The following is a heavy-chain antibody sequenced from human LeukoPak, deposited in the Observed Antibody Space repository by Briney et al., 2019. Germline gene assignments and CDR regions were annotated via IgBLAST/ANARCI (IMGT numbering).Heavy chain of an antibody. V-gene: IGHV4-39*01. CDR3: ARSVGDPSDH. Sequence: PSETLSLTCIVSSGSISTGSYYWGWIRQPPGKGLEWIGTIYYSGSTYYNPSLKSRVAISVDTSKNQFSLKLSSVTAADTAVYYCARSVGDPSDHWGQGTLVTVSS. CDR2: IYYSGST. D-gene: IGHD3-16*01. J-gene: IGHJ4*02. CDR1: SGSISTGSYY.